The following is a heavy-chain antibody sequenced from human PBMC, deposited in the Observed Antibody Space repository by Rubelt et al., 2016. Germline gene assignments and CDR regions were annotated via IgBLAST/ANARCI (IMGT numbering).Heavy chain of an antibody. Sequence: IYYADSVKGRFTISRDNANNSLYLQMNSLRAEDTAVYYCARAYDSSGYNDYWGQGTLVTVSS. D-gene: IGHD3-22*01. J-gene: IGHJ4*02. V-gene: IGHV3-21*01. CDR3: ARAYDSSGYNDY. CDR2: I.